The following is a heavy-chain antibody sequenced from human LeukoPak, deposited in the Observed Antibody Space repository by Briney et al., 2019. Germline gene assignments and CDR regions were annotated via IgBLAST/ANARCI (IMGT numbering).Heavy chain of an antibody. Sequence: SETLSLTCAVYGGSFSGYYWSWIRQPPGQGLEGIGENNHSASTTYNPSLKSRVTISVDTSKNQAALKLSSVTAADTAVYYCARGRYSGSPYDYWGQGTLVTVSS. V-gene: IGHV4-34*01. D-gene: IGHD1-26*01. CDR2: NNHSAST. CDR1: GGSFSGYY. J-gene: IGHJ4*02. CDR3: ARGRYSGSPYDY.